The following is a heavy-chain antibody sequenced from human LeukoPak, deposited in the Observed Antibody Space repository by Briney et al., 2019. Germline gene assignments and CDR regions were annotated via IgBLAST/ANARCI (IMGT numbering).Heavy chain of an antibody. CDR3: AELGITMIGGV. Sequence: GGSLRLSCAASGFTFSSYEMNWVRQAPGKGLEWVSYISSSGSTIYYADSVKGRFTISRDNAKNSLYLQMNCLRAEDTAVYYCAELGITMIGGVWGEGTTVTISS. V-gene: IGHV3-48*03. CDR2: ISSSGSTI. D-gene: IGHD3-10*02. CDR1: GFTFSSYE. J-gene: IGHJ6*04.